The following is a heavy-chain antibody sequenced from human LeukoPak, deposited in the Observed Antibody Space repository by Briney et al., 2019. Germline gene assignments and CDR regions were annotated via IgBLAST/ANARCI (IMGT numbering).Heavy chain of an antibody. V-gene: IGHV3-30*04. J-gene: IGHJ4*02. CDR2: ISYDGSNK. Sequence: QTGGSLRLSCAASGFTFSSYAMHWVRQAPGKGLEWVAVISYDGSNKYYADSVKGRLTISRDNSKNTLYLQMNSLRAEDTAVYYCARHLNYYDSSGYLGYWGQGTLVTVSS. CDR1: GFTFSSYA. CDR3: ARHLNYYDSSGYLGY. D-gene: IGHD3-22*01.